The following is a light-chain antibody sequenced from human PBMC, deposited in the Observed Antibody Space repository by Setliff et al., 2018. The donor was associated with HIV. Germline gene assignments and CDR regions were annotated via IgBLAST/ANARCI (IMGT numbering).Light chain of an antibody. CDR2: YDS. V-gene: IGLV3-21*04. J-gene: IGLJ1*01. CDR3: QVWDNSSDHPYV. CDR1: NIGSKS. Sequence: SYELPQPPSVSVAPGKTARITCGGNNIGSKSVHWYQQKPGQAPVLVIYYDSDRPSGIPERFSGSNSGNTATLTISRVEAGDEADYYCQVWDNSSDHPYVFGTGTKGTVL.